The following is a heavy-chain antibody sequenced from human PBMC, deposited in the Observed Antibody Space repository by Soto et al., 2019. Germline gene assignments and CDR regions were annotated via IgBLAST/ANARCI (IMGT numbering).Heavy chain of an antibody. CDR2: IYWDDDQ. D-gene: IGHD2-8*01. V-gene: IGHV2-5*02. Sequence: QITLKESGPTLVNPTQTLTLTCTFSGFSLSTSGVGVGWIRQPPGKALEWLALIYWDDDQRYSPSLKSRLTITKDTSKNQVVLSMTNMDPVDTATYYCAHRLIGIVLTPTAFDIWGQGTLVTVSS. CDR1: GFSLSTSGVG. CDR3: AHRLIGIVLTPTAFDI. J-gene: IGHJ3*02.